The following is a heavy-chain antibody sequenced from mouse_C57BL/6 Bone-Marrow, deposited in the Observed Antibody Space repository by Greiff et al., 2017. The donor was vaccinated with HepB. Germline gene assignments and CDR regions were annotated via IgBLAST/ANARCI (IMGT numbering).Heavy chain of an antibody. Sequence: VKDRFTISRDDSESMLYLQMNNLKTEDTAMYYCVRPAGTWFAYWGQGTLVTVSA. D-gene: IGHD4-1*01. CDR3: VRPAGTWFAY. V-gene: IGHV10-1*01. J-gene: IGHJ3*01.